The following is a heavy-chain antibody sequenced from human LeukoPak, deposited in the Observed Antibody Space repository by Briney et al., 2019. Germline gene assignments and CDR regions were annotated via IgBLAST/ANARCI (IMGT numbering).Heavy chain of an antibody. J-gene: IGHJ4*02. CDR1: GFTFSSYS. V-gene: IGHV3-21*01. CDR3: ARECEDDYGDEDY. Sequence: PGGSLRLSCAASGFTFSSYSMNWVRQAPGKGLEWVSSISSGSSYIYYADSVKGRFTISRDNAKNSLYLQMNSLRAEDTAVYYCARECEDDYGDEDYWGQGTLVTVSS. D-gene: IGHD4-17*01. CDR2: ISSGSSYI.